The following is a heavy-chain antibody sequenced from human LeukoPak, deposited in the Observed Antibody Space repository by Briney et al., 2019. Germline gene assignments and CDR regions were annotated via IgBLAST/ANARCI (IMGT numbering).Heavy chain of an antibody. J-gene: IGHJ4*02. CDR1: GFIFTNAW. V-gene: IGHV3-15*01. D-gene: IGHD3-22*01. CDR3: TVYYYDSSGHYFDY. Sequence: GGSLRLSCAASGFIFTNAWMSWVRQAPGKGLEWVGRIKSKTDGGTTDYAAPVKGRFTISRDDSKNTLYLQVNSLKTEDTAVYYCTVYYYDSSGHYFDYWGQGTLVTVSS. CDR2: IKSKTDGGTT.